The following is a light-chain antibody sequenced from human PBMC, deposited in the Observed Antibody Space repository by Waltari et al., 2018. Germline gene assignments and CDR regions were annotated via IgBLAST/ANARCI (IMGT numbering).Light chain of an antibody. J-gene: IGLJ1*01. CDR3: CSYAGSYTGV. Sequence: QSALTQPRSVSGSPGQPVTISCTGTSSDVGGYNYVSWYQQHPGKAPKLMIYDVSKRPSGVPDLFSGSKSGNTASLTISGLQAEDEADYYCCSYAGSYTGVFGTGTKVTVL. CDR2: DVS. V-gene: IGLV2-11*01. CDR1: SSDVGGYNY.